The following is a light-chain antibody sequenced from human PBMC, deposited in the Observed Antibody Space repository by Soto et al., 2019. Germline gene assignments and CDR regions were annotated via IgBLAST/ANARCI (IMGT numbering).Light chain of an antibody. CDR2: SDN. Sequence: QSVLTQPPSVSAAPGQKVAISCSGSSSNIGDNYVSWYQQLPGTAPKLLIYSDNQRPSGVPDRFSGSKSGTSASLAISGLRSEDEGDYYCAAWDDSLSGVFGGGTKLTVL. V-gene: IGLV1-47*02. CDR3: AAWDDSLSGV. CDR1: SSNIGDNY. J-gene: IGLJ2*01.